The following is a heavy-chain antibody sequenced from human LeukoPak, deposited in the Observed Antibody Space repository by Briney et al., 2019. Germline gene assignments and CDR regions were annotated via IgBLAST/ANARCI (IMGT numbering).Heavy chain of an antibody. V-gene: IGHV3-23*01. J-gene: IGHJ6*03. D-gene: IGHD3-9*01. CDR2: ISGSGGST. CDR1: GFTFSSFG. Sequence: GGSLRLSCAASGFTFSSFGMSWVRQAPGKGLEWVSAISGSGGSTYSADSVKGRFTISRDNSKNTLYLQMNSLRAEDTAVYYCAKCILTGYYKGYMDVWGKGTTVTVSS. CDR3: AKCILTGYYKGYMDV.